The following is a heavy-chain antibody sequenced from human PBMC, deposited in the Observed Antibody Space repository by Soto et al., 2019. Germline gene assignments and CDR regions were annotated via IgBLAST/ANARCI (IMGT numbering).Heavy chain of an antibody. V-gene: IGHV4-4*02. D-gene: IGHD3-16*02. Sequence: QVQLQESGPGPVKPSGTLSLTCAVSGGSISSSNWWSWVRQPPGKGLEWIGEIYHSGSTNYNPSLKRRVTISVDKSKNQFSMKLSSVTAADTAVYYCARRTLGSYDYVWGSYRYVYFDYWGQGTLVTVSS. J-gene: IGHJ4*02. CDR1: GGSISSSNW. CDR2: IYHSGST. CDR3: ARRTLGSYDYVWGSYRYVYFDY.